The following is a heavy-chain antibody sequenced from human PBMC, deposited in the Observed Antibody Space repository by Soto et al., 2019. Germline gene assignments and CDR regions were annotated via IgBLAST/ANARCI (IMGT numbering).Heavy chain of an antibody. D-gene: IGHD2-15*01. CDR2: ISGSGGST. J-gene: IGHJ6*02. V-gene: IGHV3-23*01. Sequence: PGGSLRLSCAASGFTFSSYAMSWVRQAPGKGLEWVSAISGSGGSTYYADSAKGRFTISRDNSKNTLYLQMNSLRAEDTAVYYCAKRGIVVVVAARGNYYYGMDVWGQGTTVTVSS. CDR3: AKRGIVVVVAARGNYYYGMDV. CDR1: GFTFSSYA.